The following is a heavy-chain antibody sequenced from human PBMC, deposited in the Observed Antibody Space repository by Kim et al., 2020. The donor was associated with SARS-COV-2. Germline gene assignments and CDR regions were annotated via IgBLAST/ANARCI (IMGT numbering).Heavy chain of an antibody. J-gene: IGHJ6*02. CDR3: ARGRTGVVPAPILGIGPHYDSFIMDV. V-gene: IGHV4-34*01. D-gene: IGHD2-2*02. CDR1: GGSFSGYH. Sequence: SETLSLTCAVYGGSFSGYHWSWIRQSPGKGLEWIGEVNHSGSTNYNPSLKSRVTISVDTSKNQFSLNLRSVTAADTAFYYCARGRTGVVPAPILGIGPHYDSFIMDVWGQGTTVTVPS. CDR2: VNHSGST.